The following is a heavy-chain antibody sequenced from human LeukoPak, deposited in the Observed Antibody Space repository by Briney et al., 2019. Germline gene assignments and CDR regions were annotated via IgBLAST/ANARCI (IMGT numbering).Heavy chain of an antibody. CDR2: IYNTGST. D-gene: IGHD6-13*01. CDR3: ARRGLYTSGWCYFDY. CDR1: GGSISSFY. Sequence: SETLSLTCTVSGGSISSFYWSWFRQPPGKGLEWIGYIYNTGSTNYNPSLKSRVTISVDTSKNQFSLKLNSVTAADTAVYYCARRGLYTSGWCYFDYWGQGTLVTVSS. V-gene: IGHV4-59*08. J-gene: IGHJ4*02.